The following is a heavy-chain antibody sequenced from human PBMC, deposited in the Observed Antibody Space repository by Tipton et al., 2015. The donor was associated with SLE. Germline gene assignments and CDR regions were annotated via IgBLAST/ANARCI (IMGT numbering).Heavy chain of an antibody. CDR2: INHSGST. D-gene: IGHD6-13*01. V-gene: IGHV4-34*01. CDR1: GGSFSGYF. CDR3: ARGYSSSWYLPDAFDI. J-gene: IGHJ3*02. Sequence: TLSLTCGVYGGSFSGYFWSWIRQPPGKGLEWIGEINHSGSTNYNPSLKSRVTISVDTSKNQFSLKLSSVTAADTAVYYCARGYSSSWYLPDAFDIWGQGTMVTVSS.